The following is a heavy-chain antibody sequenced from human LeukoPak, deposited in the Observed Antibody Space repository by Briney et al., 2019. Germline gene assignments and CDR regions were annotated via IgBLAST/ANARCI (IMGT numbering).Heavy chain of an antibody. CDR2: VRSDGSNR. D-gene: IGHD2-15*01. CDR3: ARSCSGGNCYADH. CDR1: GFTFRSYG. J-gene: IGHJ5*02. V-gene: IGHV3-30*02. Sequence: GGSLRLSRAASGFTFRSYGMHWVRQAPGKGLEWVAFVRSDGSNRYYGDSVKGRFTISRDNSKNTLYLQMNSLRAEDTAVYYCARSCSGGNCYADHWGQGTLVTVSS.